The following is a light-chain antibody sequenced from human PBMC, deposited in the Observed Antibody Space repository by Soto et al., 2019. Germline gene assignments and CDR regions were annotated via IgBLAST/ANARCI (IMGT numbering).Light chain of an antibody. J-gene: IGKJ5*01. Sequence: EIVMTQSPLSLPVTPGEPASISCRSSQSLLHHNGNNYLDWFLQKPGQSPRLLIYRGSNRASGAPDRFSGSGSGTDFTLKISRVEAEDVGVYYCMRVLQSTFGQGTRLENK. V-gene: IGKV2-28*01. CDR2: RGS. CDR1: QSLLHHNGNNY. CDR3: MRVLQST.